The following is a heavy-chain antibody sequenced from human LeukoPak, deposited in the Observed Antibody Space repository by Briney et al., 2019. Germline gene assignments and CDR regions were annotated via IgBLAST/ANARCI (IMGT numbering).Heavy chain of an antibody. CDR2: IIPIFGTA. D-gene: IGHD3-10*01. CDR1: GGTFSSYT. J-gene: IGHJ5*02. CDR3: ARAAVYYYGSGSYYNFNWFDP. Sequence: GASVKVSCKASGGTFSSYTFSWVRQAPGQGLEWMGGIIPIFGTANYAQKFQGRVTITADESTSTAYMELSSLRSEDTAVYYCARAAVYYYGSGSYYNFNWFDPWGQGTLVTVSS. V-gene: IGHV1-69*13.